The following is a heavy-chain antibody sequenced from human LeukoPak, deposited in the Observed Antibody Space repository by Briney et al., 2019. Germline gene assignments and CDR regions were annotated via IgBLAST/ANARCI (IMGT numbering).Heavy chain of an antibody. V-gene: IGHV4-4*07. Sequence: PSETLSLTCIVSGGSMSNYYWSWIRQPAGRGLEWIGRIYSTGSINYNPSLESRVTMSVDTSKNQFSLNMSSVTAADTAVYFCARDKAYDLDDSSGYYYNRGLDYWGQGTLVTVSS. CDR2: IYSTGSI. CDR1: GGSMSNYY. D-gene: IGHD3-22*01. CDR3: ARDKAYDLDDSSGYYYNRGLDY. J-gene: IGHJ4*02.